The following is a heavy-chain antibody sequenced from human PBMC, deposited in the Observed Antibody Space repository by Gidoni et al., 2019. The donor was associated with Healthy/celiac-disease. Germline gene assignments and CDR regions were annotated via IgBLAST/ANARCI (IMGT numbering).Heavy chain of an antibody. CDR3: AKEGPAEQWLPNDEYGMDV. Sequence: QVQLVESGGGVVQPRRSLRPSRTESGFTFSSYSMHWVRQAPGQGLEWMAFIRYDGSNKYYADSVKGRFTISRDNSKNTLYLQMNSLRAEDTAVYYCAKEGPAEQWLPNDEYGMDVWGQGTTVTVSS. D-gene: IGHD6-19*01. V-gene: IGHV3-30*02. CDR1: GFTFSSYS. CDR2: IRYDGSNK. J-gene: IGHJ6*02.